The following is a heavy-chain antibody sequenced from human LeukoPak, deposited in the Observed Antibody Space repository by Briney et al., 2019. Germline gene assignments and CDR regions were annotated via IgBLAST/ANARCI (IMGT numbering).Heavy chain of an antibody. CDR3: SNGDIVVVPAAIESNWFGP. J-gene: IGHJ5*02. V-gene: IGHV3-23*01. CDR1: GFTFSSYG. Sequence: GGSLRLSCAASGFTFSSYGMSWVRQAPGKGLEWVSAISGDGGSTYYADSVKGRFTISRDNTKNTLFLQMNSLRAADTAVYFCSNGDIVVVPAAIESNWFGPWGQGTLVTVSS. D-gene: IGHD2-2*02. CDR2: ISGDGGST.